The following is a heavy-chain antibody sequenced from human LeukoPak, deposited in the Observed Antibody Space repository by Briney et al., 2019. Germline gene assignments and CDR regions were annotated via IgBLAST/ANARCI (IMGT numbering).Heavy chain of an antibody. J-gene: IGHJ4*02. CDR1: HFTFDDYA. D-gene: IGHD5-18*01. V-gene: IGHV3-43D*03. CDR3: AKGGGDTAMAMDY. CDR2: ISRDGGRT. Sequence: GGSLRLSCAASHFTFDDYAMHWVRQAPGKGLDWVSLISRDGGRTYYADSVKGRFTISRDNSKNSLFLQMTRLSAEDTAFYYCAKGGGDTAMAMDYWGQGTLVTVSS.